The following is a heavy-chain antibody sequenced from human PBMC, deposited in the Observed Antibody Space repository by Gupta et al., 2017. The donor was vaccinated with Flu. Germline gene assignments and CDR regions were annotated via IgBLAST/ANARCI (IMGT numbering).Heavy chain of an antibody. CDR1: GGSISSGSYY. D-gene: IGHD6-19*01. V-gene: IGHV4-61*02. CDR3: AREAARGGWYFFDY. J-gene: IGHJ4*02. CDR2: FHTSGST. Sequence: QVQLQESGPGLVKPSQTLSLTCTVSGGSISSGSYYWSWIRQPAGKGLEWIGRFHTSGSTNYNRSLKSRVTISLDTSKNQFSLRLSSVSAADTAVYYCAREAARGGWYFFDYWGQGTLVTVSS.